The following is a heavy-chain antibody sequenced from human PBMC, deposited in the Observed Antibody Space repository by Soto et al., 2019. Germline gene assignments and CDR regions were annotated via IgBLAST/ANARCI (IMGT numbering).Heavy chain of an antibody. V-gene: IGHV1-69*05. J-gene: IGHJ3*02. D-gene: IGHD3-9*01. CDR2: IVPIVDTA. Sequence: SVKVSCKTSGGTFSSYAISWVRQAPGQGLEWMGGIVPIVDTATYAQKFQGRVTMTTDTSTSTAYMELRSLRSDDTAMYYCARDSHYDILTGYEDPFDIWGQGTMVTVSS. CDR3: ARDSHYDILTGYEDPFDI. CDR1: GGTFSSYA.